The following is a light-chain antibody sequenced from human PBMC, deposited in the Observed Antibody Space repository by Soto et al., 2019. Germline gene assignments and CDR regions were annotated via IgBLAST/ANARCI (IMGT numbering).Light chain of an antibody. CDR1: PSVDGIY. J-gene: IGKJ1*01. CDR3: QQHGTSPRT. CDR2: GAS. Sequence: EVVLTQSPGTLSLSPGARATLSCRASPSVDGIYLALYKQKPGRAPRLLIYGASIWDTGIPDRVSGSGSGTYFTLIISRLEPSDFAVYYCQQHGTSPRTFSHGTKVVIK. V-gene: IGKV3-20*01.